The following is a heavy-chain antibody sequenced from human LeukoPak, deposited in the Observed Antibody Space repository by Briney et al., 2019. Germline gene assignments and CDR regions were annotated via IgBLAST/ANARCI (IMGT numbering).Heavy chain of an antibody. CDR3: ARVNLDSSGFYYFDY. D-gene: IGHD3-22*01. CDR1: GFTFNNSA. V-gene: IGHV3-23*01. Sequence: GGSLRLSCAASGFTFNNSAMTWVRQAPGKGLEWVSVISGGGSTRKYADSVKGRFTISRENAKNSLYLQMNSLRAGDTAVYYCARVNLDSSGFYYFDYWGQGTLVTVSS. CDR2: ISGGGSTR. J-gene: IGHJ4*02.